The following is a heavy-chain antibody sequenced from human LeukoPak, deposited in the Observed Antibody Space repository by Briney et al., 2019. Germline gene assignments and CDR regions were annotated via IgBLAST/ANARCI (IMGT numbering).Heavy chain of an antibody. V-gene: IGHV4-34*01. CDR2: INHSGST. D-gene: IGHD2-15*01. CDR1: GGSFSGYY. Sequence: SETLSLTCAVYGGSFSGYYWSWIRQPPGKGLEWIGEINHSGSTNYNPSLKSRVTISVGTSKNQFSLKLSSVTAADTAVYYCARSRYCSGGSCYREAEYFQHWGQGTLVTVSS. J-gene: IGHJ1*01. CDR3: ARSRYCSGGSCYREAEYFQH.